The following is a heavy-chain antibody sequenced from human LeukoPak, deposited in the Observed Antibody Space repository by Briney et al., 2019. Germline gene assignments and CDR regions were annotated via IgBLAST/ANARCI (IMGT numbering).Heavy chain of an antibody. CDR1: GGSISSSSYY. CDR2: IYYSGST. J-gene: IGHJ4*02. CDR3: AIGGLWFGRGYFDY. D-gene: IGHD3-10*01. V-gene: IGHV4-39*07. Sequence: PSETLSLTCTVSGGSISSSSYYWGWIRQPPGKGLEWIGSIYYSGSTYYNPSLKSRVTISVDTSKNQFSLKLSSVTAADTAVYYCAIGGLWFGRGYFDYWGQGTLVTVSS.